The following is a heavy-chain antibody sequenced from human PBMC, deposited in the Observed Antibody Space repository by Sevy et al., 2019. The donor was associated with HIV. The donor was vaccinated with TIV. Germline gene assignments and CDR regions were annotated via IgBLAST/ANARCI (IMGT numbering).Heavy chain of an antibody. Sequence: SETLSLTCAVYGGSFSGYYWNWIRQSPGKELEWIGEINHSGSTHYSPSLKSRVTISVDTSKNQFSLRLNSVTAADTAVYYCARAPPVVVVPGAPSWFDPWGQGTLVTVSS. CDR2: INHSGST. CDR1: GGSFSGYY. J-gene: IGHJ5*02. V-gene: IGHV4-34*01. D-gene: IGHD2-2*01. CDR3: ARAPPVVVVPGAPSWFDP.